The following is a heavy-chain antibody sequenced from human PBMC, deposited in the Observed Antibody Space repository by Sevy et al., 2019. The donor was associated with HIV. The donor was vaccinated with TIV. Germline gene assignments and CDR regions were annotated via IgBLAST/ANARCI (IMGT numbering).Heavy chain of an antibody. J-gene: IGHJ4*02. CDR3: AFTKGVFGVVMTSFFFDY. V-gene: IGHV1-18*01. D-gene: IGHD3-3*01. CDR1: GYSFTSYG. CDR2: ISAYNGNT. Sequence: ASVKVSCQASGYSFTSYGITWVRQAPGQGLEWMGWISAYNGNTNYARAFQGRLTMTTDTSTSTVYMDLRSLRSDDTAVYYCAFTKGVFGVVMTSFFFDYWGQGTPVTVS.